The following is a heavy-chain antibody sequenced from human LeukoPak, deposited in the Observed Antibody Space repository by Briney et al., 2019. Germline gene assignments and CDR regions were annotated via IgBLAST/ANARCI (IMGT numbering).Heavy chain of an antibody. V-gene: IGHV3-9*01. Sequence: GRSLRLSCAASGFTFDDYAMHWVRQAPGKGLEWVSGISWNSGSIVYADSVKGRFTISRDNAKNSLYLQMNSLRAEDTALYYCAKAVGIAAAGNWFDPWGQGTLVTVSS. CDR2: ISWNSGSI. D-gene: IGHD6-13*01. CDR1: GFTFDDYA. CDR3: AKAVGIAAAGNWFDP. J-gene: IGHJ5*02.